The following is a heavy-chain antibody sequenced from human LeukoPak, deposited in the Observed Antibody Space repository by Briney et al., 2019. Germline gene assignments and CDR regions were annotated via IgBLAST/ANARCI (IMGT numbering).Heavy chain of an antibody. CDR2: IKSESDGGTT. V-gene: IGHV3-15*01. CDR3: TREFRGYDLDYYDSSGDDY. D-gene: IGHD3-22*01. J-gene: IGHJ4*02. CDR1: GFTFTNAW. Sequence: GGSLRLSCAASGFTFTNAWMAWVRQAPGKGLEWLGRIKSESDGGTTDYAAPVKGRFTISRDDSKSIAYLQMNSLKTEDTAVYYCTREFRGYDLDYYDSSGDDYWGQGTLVTVSS.